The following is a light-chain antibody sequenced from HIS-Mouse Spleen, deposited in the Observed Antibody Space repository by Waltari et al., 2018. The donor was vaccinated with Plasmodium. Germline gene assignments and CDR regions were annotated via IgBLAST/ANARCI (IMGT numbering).Light chain of an antibody. V-gene: IGKV3-15*01. CDR1: PSVSSN. Sequence: EIVMTQSPATLSVSPGERATLSCRASPSVSSNLAWYQQKPGQAPMLLIYGASTRATGIPARFSGSGSGTEFTLTISSLQSEDFAVYYCQQYNNWSFTFGPGTKVDIK. CDR2: GAS. CDR3: QQYNNWSFT. J-gene: IGKJ3*01.